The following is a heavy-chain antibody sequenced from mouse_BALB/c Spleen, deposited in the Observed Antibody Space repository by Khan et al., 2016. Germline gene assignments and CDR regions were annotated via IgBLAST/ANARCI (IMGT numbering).Heavy chain of an antibody. D-gene: IGHD6-1*01. CDR1: GYAFTNYG. Sequence: QVQLVQSGPDLKKPGETVKISCKASGYAFTNYGMNWVKQAPGKGLEWMGWIDTYSGESPYAADFQGRFAFSLEPSDSTAYLQIISLTNEDMATDLCARRKQRDLYYAMDYWGQGTSVTVSS. CDR2: IDTYSGES. J-gene: IGHJ4*01. CDR3: ARRKQRDLYYAMDY. V-gene: IGHV9-1*02.